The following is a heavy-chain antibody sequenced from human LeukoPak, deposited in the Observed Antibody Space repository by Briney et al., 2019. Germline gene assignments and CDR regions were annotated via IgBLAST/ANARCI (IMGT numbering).Heavy chain of an antibody. CDR2: ISGSSSTI. CDR1: GFTFSSYS. V-gene: IGHV3-48*01. J-gene: IGHJ6*02. Sequence: GGSLRLSCAASGFTFSSYSMNWVRQAPGKGLEWVSYISGSSSTIYYADSVKGRFTISRDNAKNSLYLQMNSLRAEDTAVYYCARDSRYYSSSSRGYYYYGMDVWGQGTTVTVSS. CDR3: ARDSRYYSSSSRGYYYYGMDV. D-gene: IGHD6-6*01.